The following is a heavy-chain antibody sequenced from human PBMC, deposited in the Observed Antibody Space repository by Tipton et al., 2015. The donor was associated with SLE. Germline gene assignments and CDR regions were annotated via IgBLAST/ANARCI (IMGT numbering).Heavy chain of an antibody. V-gene: IGHV4-39*07. CDR1: GGSISSSSYY. CDR2: IYYSGST. D-gene: IGHD3-22*01. Sequence: TLSLTCTVSGGSISSSSYYWGWIRQPPGKGLEWIGSIYYSGSTYYNPSLKSRLTISLDKSKNQFSLRLRSVTAADTAVYYCARAIGSGYYYRTNNWFDPWGQGTLVTVSS. CDR3: ARAIGSGYYYRTNNWFDP. J-gene: IGHJ5*02.